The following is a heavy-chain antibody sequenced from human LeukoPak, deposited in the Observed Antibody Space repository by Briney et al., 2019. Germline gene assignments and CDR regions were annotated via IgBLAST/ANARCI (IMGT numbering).Heavy chain of an antibody. J-gene: IGHJ3*02. V-gene: IGHV4-31*03. CDR2: MYWSGST. CDR1: AGSISSGGSY. Sequence: SQTLSPTCTVSAGSISSGGSYCSWIRQHPWKGLDWFMSMYWSGSTYYTPSLKSRVTISVDPSKNQFSLKLSSVTAADTAVYYCARGYPSVVVVAVTPDAFDIWGQGTMVTVSS. CDR3: ARGYPSVVVVAVTPDAFDI. D-gene: IGHD2-15*01.